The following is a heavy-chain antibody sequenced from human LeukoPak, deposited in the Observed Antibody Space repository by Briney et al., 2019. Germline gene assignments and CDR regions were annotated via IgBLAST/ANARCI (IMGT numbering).Heavy chain of an antibody. CDR3: VRRTGNYFDY. Sequence: GSLRLSCSASGFTLSSHAMHWVRQAPGKALEYVSAISYNGGSTYYANSVKDRYTISRDNSKNTLYLQMSSLRPEDTAVFYCVRRTGNYFDYWGQGTLVTVSS. D-gene: IGHD3/OR15-3a*01. CDR2: ISYNGGST. CDR1: GFTLSSHA. J-gene: IGHJ4*02. V-gene: IGHV3-64D*09.